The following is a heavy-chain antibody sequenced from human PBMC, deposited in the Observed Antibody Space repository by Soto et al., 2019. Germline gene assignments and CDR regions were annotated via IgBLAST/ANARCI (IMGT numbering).Heavy chain of an antibody. CDR2: IYHSGST. J-gene: IGHJ5*02. V-gene: IGHV4-38-2*01. D-gene: IGHD4-17*01. CDR3: ARGAATVTPGWFDP. CDR1: GYSTSSGYY. Sequence: SETLSLTCAVSGYSTSSGYYWGWIRQPPGKGLEWIASIYHSGSTYYNPSLKSRVTISVDTSKNQFSLKLSSVTAADTAVYYCARGAATVTPGWFDPWGQGTLVTVSS.